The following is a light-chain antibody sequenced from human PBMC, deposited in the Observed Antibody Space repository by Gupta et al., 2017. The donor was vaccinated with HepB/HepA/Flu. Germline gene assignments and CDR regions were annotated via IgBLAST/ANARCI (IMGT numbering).Light chain of an antibody. CDR2: DVS. CDR3: SSYTTSTTPGV. Sequence: SALTQPASVSGSPGPSITISCPGTSSDVGGYNYVSWYQQHPGKAPKLMIYDVSNRPSGISNRFSGSKSDKTASLTISGLQAEDEADYYCSSYTTSTTPGVFGGGTKLTVL. J-gene: IGLJ3*02. V-gene: IGLV2-14*01. CDR1: SSDVGGYNY.